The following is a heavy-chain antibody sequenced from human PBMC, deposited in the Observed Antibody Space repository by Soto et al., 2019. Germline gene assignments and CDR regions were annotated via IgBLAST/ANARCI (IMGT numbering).Heavy chain of an antibody. CDR2: IWYDGSNK. J-gene: IGHJ4*02. V-gene: IGHV3-33*01. D-gene: IGHD2-21*01. Sequence: GGSLRLSCAASGFTFSSYGMHWVRQAPGKGLEWVAVIWYDGSNKYYADSVKGRFTISRDNSKNTLYLQMNSLRAEDTAVYYCAREVAAGEFDYWGQGTLVTVSS. CDR3: AREVAAGEFDY. CDR1: GFTFSSYG.